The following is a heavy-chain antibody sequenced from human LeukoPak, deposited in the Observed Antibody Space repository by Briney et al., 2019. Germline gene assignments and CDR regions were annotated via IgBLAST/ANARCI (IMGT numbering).Heavy chain of an antibody. Sequence: SETLSLTCTVSGGSISSYYWSWNRQPPGKGLEWIGYIYYSGSTNYNPSLKSRVTISVDTSKNQFSLRLNSVTAADTAVYYCARAQIALRFFDYWGQGTLVTVSS. V-gene: IGHV4-59*12. D-gene: IGHD5-12*01. CDR2: IYYSGST. J-gene: IGHJ4*02. CDR3: ARAQIALRFFDY. CDR1: GGSISSYY.